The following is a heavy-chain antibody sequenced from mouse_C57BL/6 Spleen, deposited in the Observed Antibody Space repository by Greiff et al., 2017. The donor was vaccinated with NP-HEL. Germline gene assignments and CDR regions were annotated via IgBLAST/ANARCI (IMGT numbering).Heavy chain of an antibody. J-gene: IGHJ3*01. Sequence: VQLQQSGAELVKPGASVKLSCKASGYTFTSYWMHWVKQRPGQGLEWIGMIHPNSGSTNYNEKFKSKATLTVDKSSSTAYMQLSSLTSEDSAVYYCARGDSYDGYPFAYWGQGTLVTVSA. V-gene: IGHV1-64*01. CDR2: IHPNSGST. CDR1: GYTFTSYW. CDR3: ARGDSYDGYPFAY. D-gene: IGHD2-3*01.